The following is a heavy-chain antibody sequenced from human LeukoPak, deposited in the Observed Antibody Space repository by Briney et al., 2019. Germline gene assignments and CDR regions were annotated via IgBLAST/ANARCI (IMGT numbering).Heavy chain of an antibody. CDR3: ARGGSRQISSSDFDY. Sequence: PSETLSLTCTVSGGSFNSYYWNWIRQPPGKGLEWMGYIYYTGSTNYNPSLKCRVTISVDTSKNQFSLKLSSVTAADTAVYYCARGGSRQISSSDFDYWGQGTLVTVSS. D-gene: IGHD6-6*01. V-gene: IGHV4-59*01. J-gene: IGHJ4*02. CDR2: IYYTGST. CDR1: GGSFNSYY.